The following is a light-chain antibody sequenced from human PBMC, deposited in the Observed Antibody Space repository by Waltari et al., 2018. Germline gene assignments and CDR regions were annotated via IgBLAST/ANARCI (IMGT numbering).Light chain of an antibody. CDR2: GAS. CDR1: QTLTKRY. CDR3: QQYGSSVLYT. Sequence: VLTQSPGTLSLSPGERATLSCRASQTLTKRYLAWYQQKPGQAPRLLIYGASSRAAGIPDRFSGSGSGTDFTLTISRLEPEDSAVYYCQQYGSSVLYTFGQGTKVETK. V-gene: IGKV3-20*01. J-gene: IGKJ2*01.